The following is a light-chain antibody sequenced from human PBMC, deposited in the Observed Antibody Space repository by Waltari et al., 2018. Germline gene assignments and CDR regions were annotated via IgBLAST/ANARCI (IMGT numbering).Light chain of an antibody. CDR2: GTS. V-gene: IGKV3D-15*01. CDR3: QQYDYWPWT. CDR1: QSLRST. J-gene: IGKJ1*01. Sequence: EVVMTQSPVTLSLSPGESATLSCRASQSLRSTFAWFQQKPAQPPRHLIVGTSTRATGVPARFSGSGSGAECSLTISRLQPEDVANYYCQQYDYWPWTFGQGTRVEAK.